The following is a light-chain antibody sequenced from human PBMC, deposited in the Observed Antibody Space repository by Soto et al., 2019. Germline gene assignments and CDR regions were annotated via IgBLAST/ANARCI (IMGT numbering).Light chain of an antibody. CDR3: AAWDDSLNGQV. CDR1: ISNIGNNA. V-gene: IGLV1-44*01. CDR2: SDN. J-gene: IGLJ1*01. Sequence: QSVVTQPPSASGTPGHGVTISCSGSISNIGNNAVNWYQQLPGTAPKLLIYSDNQRHSGVPDRFSGSKSGTSASLAISGLQSEDEADYYCAAWDDSLNGQVFGTGTKLTVL.